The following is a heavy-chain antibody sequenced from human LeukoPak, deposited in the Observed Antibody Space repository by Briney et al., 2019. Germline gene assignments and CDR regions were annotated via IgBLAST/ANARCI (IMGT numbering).Heavy chain of an antibody. CDR2: IYYSGST. D-gene: IGHD3-10*01. CDR3: ARFAYDSGNLDV. Sequence: SETLSLTCTVSGGSISSYYWSWIRQPPGKGLEWIGYIYYSGSTNYNPSLKSRVTISVDTSKNQFSLKLSSVTAADTAVYYCARFAYDSGNLDVWGQGTMVTVSS. J-gene: IGHJ6*02. V-gene: IGHV4-59*01. CDR1: GGSISSYY.